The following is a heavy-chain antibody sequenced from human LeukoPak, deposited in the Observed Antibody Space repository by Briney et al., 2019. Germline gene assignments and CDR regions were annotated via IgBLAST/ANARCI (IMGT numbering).Heavy chain of an antibody. Sequence: PSETLSLTCAVYGGPYCGFYWRWIRPPPGKAVEWIGEINHSGRTNYNPSLKSRVTISVDTSKNQFSLKLSSVTAADTAVYYCARAALGYCSGGSCRNDAFDIWGQGTMVTVSS. J-gene: IGHJ3*02. V-gene: IGHV4-34*01. CDR1: GGPYCGFY. D-gene: IGHD2-15*01. CDR3: ARAALGYCSGGSCRNDAFDI. CDR2: INHSGRT.